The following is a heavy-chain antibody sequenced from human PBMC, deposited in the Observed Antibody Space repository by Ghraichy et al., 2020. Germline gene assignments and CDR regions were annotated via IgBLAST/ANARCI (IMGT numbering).Heavy chain of an antibody. CDR3: ARSGTANSHDNWFDP. CDR2: VSFSSSII. CDR1: GFTFSSYS. D-gene: IGHD1-1*01. V-gene: IGHV3-48*04. Sequence: GGSLRLSYAASGFTFSSYSMSWVRQAPGKGLEWVSYVSFSSSIIHYANSVKGRFTISRDNAKNSLYLQMDSLRAEDTAVYYCARSGTANSHDNWFDPWGQGALVTVSS. J-gene: IGHJ5*02.